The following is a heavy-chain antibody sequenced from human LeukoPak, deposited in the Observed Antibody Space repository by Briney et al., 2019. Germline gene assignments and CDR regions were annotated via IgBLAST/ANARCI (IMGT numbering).Heavy chain of an antibody. CDR2: IYWYDDK. Sequence: SGPTLRQPTQTLTLTFTFSGFSLSTSGAGKGWIRQPSGKTLKWFAYIYWYDDKRYSPSLKSRLTNTKDPSKNQVVLTMTKMDPVDTATYYWAHRRYGDDEVYFGYWGQGTLVTVLS. V-gene: IGHV2-5*01. D-gene: IGHD4-17*01. CDR3: AHRRYGDDEVYFGY. CDR1: GFSLSTSGAG. J-gene: IGHJ4*02.